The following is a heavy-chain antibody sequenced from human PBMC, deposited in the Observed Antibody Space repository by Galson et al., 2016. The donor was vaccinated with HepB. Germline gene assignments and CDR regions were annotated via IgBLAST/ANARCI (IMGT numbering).Heavy chain of an antibody. Sequence: SLRLSCAASGFTLSSSAMTWVRQAPGRGLEWVSAITETGSFAYYADSVRGRFTLSRDTSKNTVYLQMNYLRADDTALYYCGRDYPTMTDHYPCHVDVWGEGTAVTVSS. CDR3: GRDYPTMTDHYPCHVDV. CDR2: ITETGSFA. J-gene: IGHJ6*04. V-gene: IGHV3-23*01. CDR1: GFTLSSSA. D-gene: IGHD4-17*01.